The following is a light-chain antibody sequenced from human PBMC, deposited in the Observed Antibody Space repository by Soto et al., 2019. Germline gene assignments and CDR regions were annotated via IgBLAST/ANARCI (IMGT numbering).Light chain of an antibody. V-gene: IGLV2-14*01. CDR2: EVS. J-gene: IGLJ3*02. CDR1: SSDVGGYNY. CDR3: YSYTTRATWV. Sequence: QSALTQPASVSGSPGQSITISCTGTSSDVGGYNYVSWFQHHPGKVPKLMIYEVSNRPSGVSNRFSGSKSGNTASLTISGLQPEDEADYYCYSYTTRATWVFGGGTKLTAL.